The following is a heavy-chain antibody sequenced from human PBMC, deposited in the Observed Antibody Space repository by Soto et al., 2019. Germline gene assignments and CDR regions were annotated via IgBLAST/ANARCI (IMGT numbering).Heavy chain of an antibody. J-gene: IGHJ4*02. CDR2: ISGSGGST. CDR1: GFTFSSYA. Sequence: EVQLLESGGGLVQPGGSLRLACAASGFTFSSYAMSWFRQAPGKGLEWVSAISGSGGSTYYADSVKGRFSISRDNSKNTLYLQMNSLRAEDTAVYYGANPLTFGGVIVTCYWGQGALVTVSS. D-gene: IGHD3-16*02. V-gene: IGHV3-23*01. CDR3: ANPLTFGGVIVTCY.